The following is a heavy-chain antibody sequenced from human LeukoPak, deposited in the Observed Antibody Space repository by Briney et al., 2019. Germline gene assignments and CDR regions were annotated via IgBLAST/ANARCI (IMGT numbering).Heavy chain of an antibody. CDR3: ARDRFYYDSSGYYLSAFDI. CDR2: ISAYNDNT. CDR1: GYTFTSYG. V-gene: IGHV1-18*01. Sequence: GPSVKVSCNSSGYTFTSYGLSWVRHPPAQGLEWMGWISAYNDNTNYAQKPQGRVTMTTDTSTSTAYMELRSLRSDDTAVYCCARDRFYYDSSGYYLSAFDIWGQGTMVTVSS. J-gene: IGHJ3*02. D-gene: IGHD3-22*01.